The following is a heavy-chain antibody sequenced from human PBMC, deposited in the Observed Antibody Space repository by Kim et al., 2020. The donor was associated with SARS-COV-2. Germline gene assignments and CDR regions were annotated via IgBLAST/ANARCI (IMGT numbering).Heavy chain of an antibody. D-gene: IGHD3-9*01. J-gene: IGHJ3*02. Sequence: SETLSLTCTVSGGSISSYYWSWIRQPPGKGLEWIGYIYYSGSTNYNPSLKSRVTISVDTSKNQFSLKLSSVTAAYTAVYYCAREVFPHILTGYYGGAFDIWGQGTMVTVSS. V-gene: IGHV4-59*13. CDR2: IYYSGST. CDR3: AREVFPHILTGYYGGAFDI. CDR1: GGSISSYY.